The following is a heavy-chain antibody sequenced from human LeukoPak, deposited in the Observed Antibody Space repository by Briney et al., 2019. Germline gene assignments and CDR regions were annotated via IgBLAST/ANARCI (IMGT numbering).Heavy chain of an antibody. D-gene: IGHD4/OR15-4a*01. J-gene: IGHJ4*02. CDR2: IYSGGST. Sequence: GGSLRLSCAASGLTVRSNCMSWVRQAPGKGLEWVSLIYSGGSTYYTHSVKGRFTISRDNSKNTLYLQMNSLTAEDTAVYYCARRAGAYSHPYDYWGQGTLVTVSS. V-gene: IGHV3-53*01. CDR3: ARRAGAYSHPYDY. CDR1: GLTVRSNC.